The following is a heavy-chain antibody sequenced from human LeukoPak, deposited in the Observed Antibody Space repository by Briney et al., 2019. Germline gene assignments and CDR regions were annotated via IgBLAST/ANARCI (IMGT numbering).Heavy chain of an antibody. CDR3: ARIAAPGSGPFDY. V-gene: IGHV3-33*01. J-gene: IGHJ4*02. D-gene: IGHD6-13*01. CDR2: IWYDGSNK. CDR1: GFAFSISG. Sequence: GRSLRLSCAASGFAFSISGMHWVRQAPGKGLEWVAIIWYDGSNKYYAGSVKGRFSISRDTSKNTLYLQMNSLRAEDTAVYYCARIAAPGSGPFDYWGQGTLVIVSS.